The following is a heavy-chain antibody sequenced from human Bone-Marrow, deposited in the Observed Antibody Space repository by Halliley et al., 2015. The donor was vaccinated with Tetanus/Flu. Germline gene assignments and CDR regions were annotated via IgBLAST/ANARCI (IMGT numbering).Heavy chain of an antibody. V-gene: IGHV3-72*01. CDR3: ARVGMVYAIERYGLDV. J-gene: IGHJ6*02. Sequence: APGKGLEWVGRIRNKANDYSTEYAASVKGRFTISRDDSKNSLYLQMNSLKTEDTAVYYCARVGMVYAIERYGLDVWGQGP. D-gene: IGHD2-8*01. CDR2: IRNKANDYST.